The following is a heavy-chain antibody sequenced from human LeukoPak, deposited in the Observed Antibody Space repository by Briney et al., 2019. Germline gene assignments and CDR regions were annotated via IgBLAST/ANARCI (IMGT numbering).Heavy chain of an antibody. CDR3: ARGEGIAAAGVDY. Sequence: GASVKVSCKASRYTFTGYYMHWVRQAPGQGLEWMGWINPNSGGTNYAQKFQGWVTMTRDTSISTAYMELSSLRSDDTAVYYCARGEGIAAAGVDYWGQGTLVTVSS. D-gene: IGHD6-13*01. J-gene: IGHJ4*02. CDR2: INPNSGGT. CDR1: RYTFTGYY. V-gene: IGHV1-2*04.